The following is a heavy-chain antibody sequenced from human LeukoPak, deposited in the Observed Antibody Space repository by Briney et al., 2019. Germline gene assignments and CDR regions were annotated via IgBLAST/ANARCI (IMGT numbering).Heavy chain of an antibody. Sequence: GGSLRLSCGASGFTFSSYSMNWVRQAPGKGLEWVACITSTGNYIYFADSLKGRFTISRDNAKNSLYLQMNSLRAEDTAVYYCARTRNSSGWEFDYWGQGILVTVSS. CDR1: GFTFSSYS. V-gene: IGHV3-21*01. J-gene: IGHJ4*02. CDR3: ARTRNSSGWEFDY. D-gene: IGHD6-19*01. CDR2: ITSTGNYI.